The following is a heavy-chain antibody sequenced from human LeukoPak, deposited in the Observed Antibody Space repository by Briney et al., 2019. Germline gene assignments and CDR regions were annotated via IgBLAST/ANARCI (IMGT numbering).Heavy chain of an antibody. CDR1: GSSISSYY. D-gene: IGHD4-17*01. CDR2: IFYGGSA. V-gene: IGHV4-59*08. Sequence: SETLSLTCSISGSSISSYYWSWIRQTPGKGLEWVGFIFYGGSATYNPSLEERVTISVDTSQNLFSLKVTSVTAADTAVYYCARQSYGDFLFDYWGQGILVTVSS. CDR3: ARQSYGDFLFDY. J-gene: IGHJ4*02.